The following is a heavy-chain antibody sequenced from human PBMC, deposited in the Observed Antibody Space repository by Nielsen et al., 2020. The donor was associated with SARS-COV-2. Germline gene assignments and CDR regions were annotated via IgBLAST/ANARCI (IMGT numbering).Heavy chain of an antibody. J-gene: IGHJ4*02. V-gene: IGHV1-8*02. Sequence: ASVKVSCKASGYSFTSYEINWVRQATGQGLEWMGWMNPNSGNTGYAQKFQGRVTMTRDTSINTAYLELSSLRSEDTALYYCASCKGDGKYFDCEALDYWGQGTLVTVSS. CDR1: GYSFTSYE. CDR3: ASCKGDGKYFDCEALDY. D-gene: IGHD3-9*01. CDR2: MNPNSGNT.